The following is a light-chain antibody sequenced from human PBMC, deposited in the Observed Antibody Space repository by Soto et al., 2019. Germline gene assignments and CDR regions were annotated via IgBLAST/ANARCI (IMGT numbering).Light chain of an antibody. CDR1: QSISSW. Sequence: DIQMTQSPSTLSASVGDRVTITCRASQSISSWLVWYQQKPGKAPKVLIYKASTLESGVPSRFSGSGSGTDFTLTISSLQPDDFATYYCQQYNTFRSFGQGTKVEIK. V-gene: IGKV1-5*03. J-gene: IGKJ1*01. CDR3: QQYNTFRS. CDR2: KAS.